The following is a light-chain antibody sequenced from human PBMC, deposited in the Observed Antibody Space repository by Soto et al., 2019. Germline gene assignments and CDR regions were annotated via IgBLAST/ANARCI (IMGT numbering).Light chain of an antibody. CDR3: KQYGSSQSWT. J-gene: IGKJ1*01. CDR1: QSVSSSY. V-gene: IGKV3-20*01. CDR2: GAS. Sequence: IVLTQSPGTLSLSPGERATLSCRASQSVSSSYLAWYQQKPGQAPRLLIYGASSRATGIPDRFSGSGSGTDFTLTISRLEPEDFAVYYCKQYGSSQSWTFGQGNKVDIX.